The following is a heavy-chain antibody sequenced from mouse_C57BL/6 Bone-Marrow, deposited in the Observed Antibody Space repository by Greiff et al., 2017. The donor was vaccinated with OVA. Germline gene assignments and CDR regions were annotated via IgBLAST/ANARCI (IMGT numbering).Heavy chain of an antibody. V-gene: IGHV1-59*01. CDR2: IDPSDSYT. Sequence: QVQLQQPGAELVRPGPSVKLSCKASGYTFTSYWMHWVKQRPGQGLEWIGVIDPSDSYTNYNQKFKGKATLTVDTSSSTAYMQLSSLTSEDSAVYYCARFSITTVVATPFDYWGQGTTLTVSS. D-gene: IGHD1-1*01. CDR1: GYTFTSYW. J-gene: IGHJ2*01. CDR3: ARFSITTVVATPFDY.